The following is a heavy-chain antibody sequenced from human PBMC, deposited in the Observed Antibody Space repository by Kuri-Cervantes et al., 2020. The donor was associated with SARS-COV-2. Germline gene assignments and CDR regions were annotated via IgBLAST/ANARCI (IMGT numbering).Heavy chain of an antibody. D-gene: IGHD2-2*01. Sequence: ASVKVSCKAPESTFPNYDINWVRQATGQGLEWMGMVKTNSGNTLYAQIFQGRVTMTEDTSTDTAYMELSSLRSEDTAVYYCATAPPYCSSTSCPHNWFDPWGQGTLVTVSS. CDR3: ATAPPYCSSTSCPHNWFDP. V-gene: IGHV1-8*01. CDR1: ESTFPNYD. CDR2: VKTNSGNT. J-gene: IGHJ5*02.